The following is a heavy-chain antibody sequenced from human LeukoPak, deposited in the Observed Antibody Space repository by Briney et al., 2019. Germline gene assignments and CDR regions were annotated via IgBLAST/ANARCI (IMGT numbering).Heavy chain of an antibody. J-gene: IGHJ4*02. CDR2: IYYSGST. CDR3: ARAGEYSYGLDKYYFDY. V-gene: IGHV4-61*01. CDR1: GGSFSSGSYY. Sequence: SETLSLTCTVSGGSFSSGSYYWSWIRQAPGKGLEWIGYIYYSGSTSYNPSLKSRVTISVDTSKNQFSLKLSSVTAADTAVYYCARAGEYSYGLDKYYFDYWGQGTLVTVSS. D-gene: IGHD5-18*01.